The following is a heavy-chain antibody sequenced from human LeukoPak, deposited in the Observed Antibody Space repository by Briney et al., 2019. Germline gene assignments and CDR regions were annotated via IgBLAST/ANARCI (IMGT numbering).Heavy chain of an antibody. V-gene: IGHV3-48*03. CDR1: GFTFSSYE. CDR3: ARDQSYYGSGSPMNV. D-gene: IGHD3-10*01. Sequence: PGGSLRLSCAASGFTFSSYEMNWVRQAPGKGLEWVSYISSSGSTIYYADSVKGRFTISRDNAKNSLYLQMNSLRAEDTAAYYCARDQSYYGSGSPMNVWGKGTTVTVSS. CDR2: ISSSGSTI. J-gene: IGHJ6*03.